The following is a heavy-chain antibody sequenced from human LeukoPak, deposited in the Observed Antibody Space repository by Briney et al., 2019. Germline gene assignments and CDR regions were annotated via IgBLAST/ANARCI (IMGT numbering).Heavy chain of an antibody. J-gene: IGHJ2*01. D-gene: IGHD5-24*01. CDR1: SGSISSSSYY. Sequence: SETLSLTCTVSSGSISSSSYYWGWIRQPPGKGLEWIGSIYYSGSTYYNPSLKSRVTISVETSKNQFSLKLSSVTAADTAVYYCARSRWLPGDFDLWGRGTLVTVSS. CDR2: IYYSGST. V-gene: IGHV4-39*07. CDR3: ARSRWLPGDFDL.